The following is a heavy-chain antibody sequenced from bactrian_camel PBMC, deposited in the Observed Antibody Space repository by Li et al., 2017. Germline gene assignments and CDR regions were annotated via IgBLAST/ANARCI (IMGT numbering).Heavy chain of an antibody. J-gene: IGHJ6*01. CDR1: GYTYPRYY. V-gene: IGHV3S10*01. D-gene: IGHD7*01. CDR2: IDNDGAT. CDR3: AAVAEGRTVEGGGSLWTLFDSGY. Sequence: DVQLVESGGGSVQVGDSLKLSCSVSGYTYPRYYMAWFRQAPGKEREGLASIDNDGATTYADSVKGRFTISIDNAVNTVYLQMNSLKPEDTAMYYCAAVAEGRTVEGGGSLWTLFDSGYWGQGTQVTVS.